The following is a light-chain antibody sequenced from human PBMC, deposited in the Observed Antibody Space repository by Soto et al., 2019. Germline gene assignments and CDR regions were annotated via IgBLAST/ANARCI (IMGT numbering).Light chain of an antibody. Sequence: QTVVTQEPSLTVSPGGTVTLTCASSTGPVTSGSHPNWFQQKRGQAPRSLIYSTNKKHSWTPARFSGSLLGGQGALTLSGVQPEDEADYYCLLHYGDGWMFGGGTKLTVL. CDR3: LLHYGDGWM. CDR1: TGPVTSGSH. V-gene: IGLV7-43*01. CDR2: STN. J-gene: IGLJ3*02.